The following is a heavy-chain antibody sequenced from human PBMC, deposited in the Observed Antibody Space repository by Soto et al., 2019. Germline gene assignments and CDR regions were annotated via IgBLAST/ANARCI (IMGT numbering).Heavy chain of an antibody. CDR1: GYTFSDYK. CDR2: INPKSDVT. D-gene: IGHD2-2*01. J-gene: IGHJ5*02. CDR3: ARGAMLSAAISTSFDP. Sequence: ASVKVSCKASGYTFSDYKIHWLRQAPGQGLEWMGWINPKSDVTNYAHKFKDRVTMTRDTSTSTVYMDLSRLTFDDTAVYYCARGAMLSAAISTSFDPWGQGPQVTVSS. V-gene: IGHV1-2*02.